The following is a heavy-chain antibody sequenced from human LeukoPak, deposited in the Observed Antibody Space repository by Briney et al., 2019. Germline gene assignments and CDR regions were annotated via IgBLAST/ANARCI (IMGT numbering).Heavy chain of an antibody. CDR1: GFTFSSYA. CDR2: VSGGGVTT. Sequence: GGSLRLSCAASGFTFSSYAMSWVRQAPGKGLEWVSTVSGGGVTTYYADSAKGRFTISRDNSKNTLYLQMNSLTAEDTAVYYCPNQSYASGWNPFDYWGQGILVTVSS. CDR3: PNQSYASGWNPFDY. J-gene: IGHJ4*02. V-gene: IGHV3-23*01. D-gene: IGHD6-19*01.